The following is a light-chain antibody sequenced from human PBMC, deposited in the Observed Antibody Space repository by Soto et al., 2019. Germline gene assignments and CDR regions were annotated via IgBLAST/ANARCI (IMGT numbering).Light chain of an antibody. CDR3: QQSYSTART. V-gene: IGKV1-39*01. CDR1: QSISNY. J-gene: IGKJ2*01. Sequence: DIQMTPSPSSLSASVGDRVTITCRASQSISNYLNWYQQKPGKAPNLLIYAVSSLRSGIPSRFSGSGSRTDFTLTISSLQSEDFATYYCQQSYSTARTFGQGTKLEIK. CDR2: AVS.